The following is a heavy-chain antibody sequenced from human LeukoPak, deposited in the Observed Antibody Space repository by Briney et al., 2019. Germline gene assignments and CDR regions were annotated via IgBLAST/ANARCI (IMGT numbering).Heavy chain of an antibody. CDR3: ARGGWITRRYYYYYYYMDV. V-gene: IGHV3-48*01. D-gene: IGHD3-10*01. CDR1: GFTFRSYS. CDR2: ISISSSII. J-gene: IGHJ6*03. Sequence: GGPLRLSCAASGFTFRSYSMNWVRKAPGKGREGVSYISISSSIIYYADSVKGRFTIYREIAKTSLYLHMNSLRAEDTAVYYCARGGWITRRYYYYYYYMDVWGKGTTVTVSS.